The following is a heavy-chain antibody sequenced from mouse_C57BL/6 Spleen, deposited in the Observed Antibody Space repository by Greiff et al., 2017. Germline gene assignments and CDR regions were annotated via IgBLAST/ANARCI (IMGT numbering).Heavy chain of an antibody. CDR3: ARYGSTTGVAPFAY. CDR2: IYPRSGNT. J-gene: IGHJ3*01. Sequence: QVQLKQSGAELVRPGASVKLSCKASGYTFTSYGISWVKQRTGQGLEWIGKIYPRSGNTHYNEKFKGKATLTEEKSSSTAYMELSRLTSEDSAVYFCARYGSTTGVAPFAYWGQGTLVTVSA. D-gene: IGHD1-1*01. CDR1: GYTFTSYG. V-gene: IGHV1-81*01.